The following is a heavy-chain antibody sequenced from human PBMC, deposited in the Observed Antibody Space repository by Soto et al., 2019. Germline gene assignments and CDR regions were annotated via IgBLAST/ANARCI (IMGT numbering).Heavy chain of an antibody. D-gene: IGHD3-9*01. Sequence: ESLSTAGAVSGVSISSSSYYGGWIRQPPGKGLEWIGSIYYSGTTYYNPSLKSRVTISVDTSKNQFSLKLSSVTAAGTAVYYCARHRGYYDILTGYYTELNFDYWAQGTPVTV. CDR3: ARHRGYYDILTGYYTELNFDY. J-gene: IGHJ4*02. CDR1: GVSISSSSYY. V-gene: IGHV4-39*01. CDR2: IYYSGTT.